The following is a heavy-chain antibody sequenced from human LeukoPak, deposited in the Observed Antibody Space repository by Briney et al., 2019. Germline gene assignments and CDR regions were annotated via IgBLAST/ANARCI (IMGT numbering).Heavy chain of an antibody. J-gene: IGHJ3*01. CDR3: ASVRPNTFGTMNHAFDF. D-gene: IGHD1-1*01. Sequence: ASVKVSCKASGYTFTMYGISLVRQAPGQGLEWMGWISAYDGNTKFAQRLQGRVSMTTDTSTSMAYMDLRSLRSDGTAVYYCASVRPNTFGTMNHAFDFWGQGTVVTVSS. CDR1: GYTFTMYG. V-gene: IGHV1-18*01. CDR2: ISAYDGNT.